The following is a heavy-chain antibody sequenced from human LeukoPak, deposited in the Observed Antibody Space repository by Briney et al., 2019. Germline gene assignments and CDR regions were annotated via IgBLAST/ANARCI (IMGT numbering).Heavy chain of an antibody. CDR2: IFPSGGEI. CDR1: GFTFSTFA. J-gene: IGHJ4*02. CDR3: ATYRQVLLPFES. D-gene: IGHD2-8*02. Sequence: GGSLGLSCAASGFTFSTFAMIWVRQPPGKGLECVSSIFPSGGEIHYADSVRGRFTISRDNSKSTLSLQMNSLRAEDTAIYYCATYRQVLLPFESWGQGTLVTVSS. V-gene: IGHV3-23*01.